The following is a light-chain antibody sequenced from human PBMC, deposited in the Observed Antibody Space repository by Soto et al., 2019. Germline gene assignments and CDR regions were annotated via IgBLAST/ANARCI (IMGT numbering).Light chain of an antibody. Sequence: QSVLTQPRSVSGSPGQSVTISCTGTSSDVGGYDYVSWYQQHPGKAPKLTIYDVTKRPSGVPDRFSGSRSGNTASLTISGLPAEDDADYYCCSYAGTYTFYVFGTGTKVTVL. CDR1: SSDVGGYDY. J-gene: IGLJ1*01. CDR2: DVT. CDR3: CSYAGTYTFYV. V-gene: IGLV2-11*01.